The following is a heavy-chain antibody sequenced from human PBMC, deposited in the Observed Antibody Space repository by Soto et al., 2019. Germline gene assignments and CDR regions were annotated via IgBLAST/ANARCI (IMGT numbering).Heavy chain of an antibody. Sequence: SETLSLTCTVSGGSISSSSYYWGWIRQPPGKGLEWIGSIYYSGSTYYNPSLKSRVTISVDTSKNQFSLKLSSVTAADTAVYYCARPRLVGDYVYAGPGWFDPWGQGTLVTVSS. J-gene: IGHJ5*02. V-gene: IGHV4-39*01. CDR2: IYYSGST. CDR3: ARPRLVGDYVYAGPGWFDP. D-gene: IGHD4-17*01. CDR1: GGSISSSSYY.